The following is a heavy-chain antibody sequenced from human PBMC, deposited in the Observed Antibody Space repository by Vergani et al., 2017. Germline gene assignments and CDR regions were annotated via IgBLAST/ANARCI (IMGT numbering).Heavy chain of an antibody. V-gene: IGHV4-38-2*02. CDR2: IHNRGKT. Sequence: QVRLEESGPGLVKPSETLSLTCSVSGYSIGSGFYWAWIRQSPGEGLQWLTSIHNRGKTYHNPSLKSRVSVSLDTSKNRFSLNLTSVTATDTAVYYCARVSPGDNSGWEPFDYWGQGTLVTVSS. CDR1: GYSIGSGFY. J-gene: IGHJ4*02. CDR3: ARVSPGDNSGWEPFDY. D-gene: IGHD6-19*01.